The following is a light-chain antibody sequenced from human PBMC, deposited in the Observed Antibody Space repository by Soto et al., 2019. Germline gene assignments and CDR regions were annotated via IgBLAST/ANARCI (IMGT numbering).Light chain of an antibody. Sequence: QSALTQPPSASGSPGQSVTISCTGTSGDVGGYNYVSWYQHHPGKAPKLMIYEVSKRPSGVPDRFSGSKSGNTASLTVSGLQAEDEADYYCGSWDSSLSAYVFGTGTKLTVL. J-gene: IGLJ1*01. V-gene: IGLV2-8*01. CDR2: EVS. CDR1: SGDVGGYNY. CDR3: GSWDSSLSAYV.